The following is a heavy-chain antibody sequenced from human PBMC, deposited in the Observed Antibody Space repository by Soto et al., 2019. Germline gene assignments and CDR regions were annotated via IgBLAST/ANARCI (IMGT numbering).Heavy chain of an antibody. CDR1: GGSINSGGYC. Sequence: QVQLQESGPGLVKPSQTLSLTCTVSGGSINSGGYCWSWIRQHPGKGLDWIGCISYGGGNSYNPPLKSRVTISLDTSKNQCSRKRTSGTAADTAVYYCSRGILVWGQGALITVSS. J-gene: IGHJ4*02. CDR2: ISYGGGN. V-gene: IGHV4-31*03. D-gene: IGHD5-18*01. CDR3: SRGILV.